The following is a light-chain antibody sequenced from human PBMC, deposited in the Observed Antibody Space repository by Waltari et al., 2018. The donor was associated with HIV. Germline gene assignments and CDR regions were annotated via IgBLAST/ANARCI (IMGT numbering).Light chain of an antibody. Sequence: SFVLTQPPSVSVPPGTTATISWCGRNIGSKSATLYKQLPGQAPVLVVRFNSDRPPGIPDRFSGSNSGHTATLTITSVEAGDEADYYCQVWDSSNDHVVFGGGTELTVL. CDR3: QVWDSSNDHVV. J-gene: IGLJ3*02. CDR2: FNS. V-gene: IGLV3-21*04. CDR1: NIGSKS.